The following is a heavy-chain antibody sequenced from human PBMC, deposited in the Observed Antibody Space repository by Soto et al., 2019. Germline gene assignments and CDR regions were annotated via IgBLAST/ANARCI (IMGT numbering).Heavy chain of an antibody. V-gene: IGHV3-30-3*01. D-gene: IGHD2-21*02. Sequence: WWSLRLSCSASVFSFSSYAMHWCRQAPGKGLEWVAAISYDGSKKYNADSVKGRFTISRDNSKNTLYLQMNSLRPEDTAVYYCARERVVTARYFDYWGQGTLVTVSS. J-gene: IGHJ4*02. CDR2: ISYDGSKK. CDR3: ARERVVTARYFDY. CDR1: VFSFSSYA.